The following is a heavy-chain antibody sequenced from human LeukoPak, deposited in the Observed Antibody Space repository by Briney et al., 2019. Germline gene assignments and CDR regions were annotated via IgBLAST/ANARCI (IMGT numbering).Heavy chain of an antibody. D-gene: IGHD3-22*01. J-gene: IGHJ4*02. V-gene: IGHV1-2*02. CDR2: INPNSGGT. CDR1: GYTFIGYY. Sequence: ASVKVSCKASGYTFIGYYIHWVRQAPGQGLEWMGWINPNSGGTNFAQKFQGRVTMTRDTSISTAYMELSRLTSDDTAVYYCATSTHYYDSSGYHPLGYWGQGTLVTVSS. CDR3: ATSTHYYDSSGYHPLGY.